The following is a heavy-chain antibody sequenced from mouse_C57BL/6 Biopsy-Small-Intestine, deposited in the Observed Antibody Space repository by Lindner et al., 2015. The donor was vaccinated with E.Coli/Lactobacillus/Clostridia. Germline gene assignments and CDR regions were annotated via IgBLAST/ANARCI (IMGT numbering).Heavy chain of an antibody. V-gene: IGHV1-85*01. J-gene: IGHJ4*01. Sequence: VQLQESGPELVKPGASVKLSCKASGYTFTSYDINWVRQRPGQGLEWIGWIYPRDGSTQYNEKFKGKATLTVDTSSSTAYMELHSLTSEDSAVYFCAREAITTVVDAMDYWGQGTSVTVSS. CDR1: GYTFTSYD. CDR3: AREAITTVVDAMDY. CDR2: IYPRDGST. D-gene: IGHD1-1*01.